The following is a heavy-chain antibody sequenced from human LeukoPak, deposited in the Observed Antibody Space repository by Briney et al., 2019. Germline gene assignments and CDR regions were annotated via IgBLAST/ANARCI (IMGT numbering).Heavy chain of an antibody. CDR2: ISTGSSTI. V-gene: IGHV3-48*01. J-gene: IGHJ6*04. CDR3: ARGRYVDPPMDV. CDR1: GFTFDDYG. Sequence: GGSLRLSCAASGFTFDDYGMSWVRQAPGKGLEWVSYISTGSSTIYYADAVKGRFTVSRDNAKNSLYLQMNSLRAEDTAVYYCARGRYVDPPMDVWGKGTTVTVSS. D-gene: IGHD5-12*01.